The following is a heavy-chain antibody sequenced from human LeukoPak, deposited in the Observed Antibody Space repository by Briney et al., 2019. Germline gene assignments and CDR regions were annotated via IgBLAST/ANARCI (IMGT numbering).Heavy chain of an antibody. CDR2: ISETSRKT. J-gene: IGHJ4*02. V-gene: IGHV3-23*01. CDR1: GFTFNIYA. Sequence: GGSLRLSCAASGFTFNIYAMSWVRQAPGKGLEWVSAISETSRKTYYADSVKGRFTISRDNSKNTLYVQVNSLGTEDTAAYYCAKGSYCDSSGSFYFDYWGQGTLVTVSS. D-gene: IGHD3-22*01. CDR3: AKGSYCDSSGSFYFDY.